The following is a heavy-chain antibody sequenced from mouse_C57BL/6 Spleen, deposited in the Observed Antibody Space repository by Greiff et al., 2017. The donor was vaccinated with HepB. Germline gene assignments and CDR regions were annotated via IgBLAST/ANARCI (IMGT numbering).Heavy chain of an antibody. V-gene: IGHV1-82*01. CDR3: AREDMITDAMDY. J-gene: IGHJ4*01. CDR2: IYPGDGDT. CDR1: GYAFSSSW. D-gene: IGHD2-4*01. Sequence: QVQLQQSGPELVKPGASVKISCKASGYAFSSSWMNWVKQRPGKGLEWIGRIYPGDGDTNYNGKFKGKATLTADKSSSTAYMQLSSLTSEDSAVYFCAREDMITDAMDYWGQGTSVTVSS.